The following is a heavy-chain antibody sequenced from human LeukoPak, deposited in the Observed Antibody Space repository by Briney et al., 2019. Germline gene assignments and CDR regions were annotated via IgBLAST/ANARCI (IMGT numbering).Heavy chain of an antibody. Sequence: ASVKVSCKASGYTFTGYYMHWVRQAPGQGLEWVGWINPNSGGTNYAQKFQGRVTMTRDTSISTAYMELSRLRSDDTAVYYCARVRYCSSTSCYPFDYWGQGTLVTVSS. CDR3: ARVRYCSSTSCYPFDY. D-gene: IGHD2-2*01. V-gene: IGHV1-2*02. CDR1: GYTFTGYY. CDR2: INPNSGGT. J-gene: IGHJ4*02.